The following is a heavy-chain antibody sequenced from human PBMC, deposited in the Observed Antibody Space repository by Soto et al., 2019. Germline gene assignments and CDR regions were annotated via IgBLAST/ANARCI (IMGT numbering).Heavy chain of an antibody. CDR1: GYTFTSYG. CDR3: ARKGWYFDWLLGGFFDY. Sequence: QVQLVQSGAEVKKPGASVKVSCKASGYTFTSYGISWVRQAPGQGLEWMGWISAYNGNTNYAQKLQGRGTMTTDTSKSTAYMELRSLRSDDTAVYYCARKGWYFDWLLGGFFDYWGQGTLVTVSS. V-gene: IGHV1-18*01. CDR2: ISAYNGNT. D-gene: IGHD3-9*01. J-gene: IGHJ4*02.